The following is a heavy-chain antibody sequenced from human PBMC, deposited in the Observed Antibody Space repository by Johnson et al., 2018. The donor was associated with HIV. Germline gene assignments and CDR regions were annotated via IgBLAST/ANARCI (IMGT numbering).Heavy chain of an antibody. J-gene: IGHJ3*02. D-gene: IGHD5-12*01. CDR1: AFTFSNYA. CDR3: AREGGGYDGKGAFDI. V-gene: IGHV3-30*04. Sequence: QVQLVESGGGVVQPGRSLRLACAASAFTFSNYAMHWVRQAPGKGLEWVAVISYDGGSKYYADSVKGRFTISRDNAKNSLYLQMNSLRAEDTAVYYCAREGGGYDGKGAFDIWGQGTMVTVSP. CDR2: ISYDGGSK.